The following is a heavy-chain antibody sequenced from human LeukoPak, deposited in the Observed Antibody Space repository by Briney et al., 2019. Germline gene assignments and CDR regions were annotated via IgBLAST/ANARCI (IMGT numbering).Heavy chain of an antibody. CDR2: IMLILGIA. CDR3: ARVATVTGLRVDNWFDP. J-gene: IGHJ5*02. V-gene: IGHV1-69*10. D-gene: IGHD4-17*01. CDR1: GGTFTRYT. Sequence: SGKVSCKASGGTFTRYTISWVRQAPGEGLEGRGGIMLILGIANYAQKFQLRVTITAYKSTSTAYMELSSLRSEDTAVYYCARVATVTGLRVDNWFDPWGQGTLVTVSS.